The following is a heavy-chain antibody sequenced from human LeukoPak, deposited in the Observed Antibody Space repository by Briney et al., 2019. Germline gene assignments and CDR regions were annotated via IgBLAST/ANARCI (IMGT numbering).Heavy chain of an antibody. D-gene: IGHD6-25*01. Sequence: PGGSLRLSCAASGFTFSSYEMNWVRQAPGKGLEWLSYIGSSDNTTHYADSVKGRFTISRDNAKNSLYLQMNSLRVEDTAVYYCARDGTPNYSSGWVYMDVWGEGTTVTISS. J-gene: IGHJ6*03. CDR3: ARDGTPNYSSGWVYMDV. CDR2: IGSSDNTT. V-gene: IGHV3-48*03. CDR1: GFTFSSYE.